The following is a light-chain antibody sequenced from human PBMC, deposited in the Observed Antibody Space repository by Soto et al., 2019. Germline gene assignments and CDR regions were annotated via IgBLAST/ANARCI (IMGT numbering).Light chain of an antibody. V-gene: IGLV2-14*01. Sequence: QSALTQPASVSGSPGQSITISCTGSSSDIGGYDYVAWYQQYPGKAPQLIIYEVNNRPSGISNRFSASKSGNTASLTISGLQAEDAADYYCSSYSSSSTKVFGTGTKVTVL. CDR2: EVN. J-gene: IGLJ1*01. CDR1: SSDIGGYDY. CDR3: SSYSSSSTKV.